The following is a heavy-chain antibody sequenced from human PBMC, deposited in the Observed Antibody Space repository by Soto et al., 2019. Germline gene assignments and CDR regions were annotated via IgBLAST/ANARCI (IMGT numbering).Heavy chain of an antibody. J-gene: IGHJ1*01. CDR2: ISAYNGNT. CDR1: GYTFTSYG. CDR3: ARDYWDSSGRLAEYFQH. D-gene: IGHD6-19*01. V-gene: IGHV1-18*01. Sequence: GASVKVSCKASGYTFTSYGISWVRQAPGQGLEWMGWISAYNGNTNYAQKLQGRVTMTTDTSTSTAYVELRSLRSDDTAVYYCARDYWDSSGRLAEYFQHWGQGTLVTVSS.